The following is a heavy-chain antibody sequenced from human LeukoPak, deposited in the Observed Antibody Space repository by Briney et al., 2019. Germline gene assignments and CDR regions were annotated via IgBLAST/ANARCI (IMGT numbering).Heavy chain of an antibody. Sequence: PGGSLRLSCSASGFTFSTYPMHWVRQAPGKGLEYVSAIGSHGDSTYYADSVKGRFTISRDNSKNTLYLQMSSLRPEDTAVYYCVRDHRDASKGWYYFDYWGQGTLVTVSS. CDR2: IGSHGDST. V-gene: IGHV3-64D*06. D-gene: IGHD6-19*01. J-gene: IGHJ4*02. CDR3: VRDHRDASKGWYYFDY. CDR1: GFTFSTYP.